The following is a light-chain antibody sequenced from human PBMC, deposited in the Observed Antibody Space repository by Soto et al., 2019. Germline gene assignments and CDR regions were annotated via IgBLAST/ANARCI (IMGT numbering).Light chain of an antibody. J-gene: IGLJ2*01. CDR1: SSNIGSNT. V-gene: IGLV1-44*01. Sequence: QSVLTQPPSASGTPGQRVTISCSGSSSNIGSNTVNWYQQLPGTAPKLLIYNNNQRPSGVPDRLSGSKSGTSASLAISGLQSEDEADYYCATWDDSLNAAVFGGGTKLTVL. CDR3: ATWDDSLNAAV. CDR2: NNN.